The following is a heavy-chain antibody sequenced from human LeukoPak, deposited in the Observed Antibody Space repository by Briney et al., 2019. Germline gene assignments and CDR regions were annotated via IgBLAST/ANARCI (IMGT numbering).Heavy chain of an antibody. CDR3: ARYGDFAGHY. Sequence: SETLSLTCTVSGGSISSYYWSWIRQPPGKGLEWIGYIYYSGSTNYNPSLKSRVTISVDTSKNQFSLRLSSVTAADTAVYYCARYGDFAGHYWGQGTLVTASS. J-gene: IGHJ4*02. CDR1: GGSISSYY. V-gene: IGHV4-59*12. D-gene: IGHD4-17*01. CDR2: IYYSGST.